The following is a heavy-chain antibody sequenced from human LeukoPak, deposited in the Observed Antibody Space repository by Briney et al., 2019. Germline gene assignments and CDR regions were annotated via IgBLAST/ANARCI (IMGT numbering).Heavy chain of an antibody. V-gene: IGHV4-59*01. CDR2: IYYSGST. J-gene: IGHJ3*02. CDR3: ARLDRVKGAFDI. D-gene: IGHD5-12*01. CDR1: GGSISSYY. Sequence: MPSETLSLTCTVSGGSISSYYWSWIRQPPGKGLEWIGYIYYSGSTNYNPSLKSRVTISVDTSKNQFSLKLSSVTAADTAVYYCARLDRVKGAFDIWGQGTMVTVSS.